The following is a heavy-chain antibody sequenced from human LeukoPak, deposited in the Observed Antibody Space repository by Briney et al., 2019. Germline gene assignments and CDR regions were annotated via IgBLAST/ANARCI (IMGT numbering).Heavy chain of an antibody. CDR1: GYTFTSYD. Sequence: ASVKVSCKASGYTFTSYDINWVRQATGQGLEWMGWMNPNSGNTGYAQKFQGRVTTTRNTSISTAYMELSSLRSEDTAVYYCASGYYDSSGYYPGDYWGQGTLVTVSS. CDR2: MNPNSGNT. J-gene: IGHJ4*02. D-gene: IGHD3-22*01. CDR3: ASGYYDSSGYYPGDY. V-gene: IGHV1-8*01.